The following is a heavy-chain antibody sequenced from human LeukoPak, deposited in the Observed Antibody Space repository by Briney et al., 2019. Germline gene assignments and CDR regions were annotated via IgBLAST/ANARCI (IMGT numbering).Heavy chain of an antibody. D-gene: IGHD5-12*01. V-gene: IGHV3-66*01. CDR3: ARDPGRGYSGYDGDY. Sequence: GGPLRLSCAASGFTFDDYAMHWVRQAPGKGLEWVSVIYSGGSTYYADSVKGRFTISRDNSKNTLYLQMNSLRAEDTAVYYCARDPGRGYSGYDGDYWGQGTLVTVSS. J-gene: IGHJ4*02. CDR2: IYSGGST. CDR1: GFTFDDYA.